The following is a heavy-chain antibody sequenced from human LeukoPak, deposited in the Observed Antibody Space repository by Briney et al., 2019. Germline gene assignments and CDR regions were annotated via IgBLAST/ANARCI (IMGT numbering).Heavy chain of an antibody. CDR1: GGSISSGDYY. V-gene: IGHV4-30-4*01. Sequence: SETLSLTCTVSGGSISSGDYYWSWIRQPPGKGLEWIGYIYYSGSTYYNPSLKSRVTISVDPSKNQFSLKLSSVTAADTAVYYCARFGELLSAFDYWGQGTLVTVSS. CDR2: IYYSGST. J-gene: IGHJ4*02. D-gene: IGHD3-10*01. CDR3: ARFGELLSAFDY.